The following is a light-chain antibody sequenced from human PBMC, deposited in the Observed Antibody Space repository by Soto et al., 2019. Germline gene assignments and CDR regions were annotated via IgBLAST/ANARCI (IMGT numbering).Light chain of an antibody. V-gene: IGKV3-15*01. CDR3: QHYNNWPLT. Sequence: ETVMTQSPGTLSVSLGERATLSCRASQSVSSDLAWYQQKPGQAPRLLIYHSSTRAPAIPARFSGSGSGTEFTLTISSLQSEDFAVYYCQHYNNWPLTFGGGTKVEIK. CDR2: HSS. J-gene: IGKJ4*01. CDR1: QSVSSD.